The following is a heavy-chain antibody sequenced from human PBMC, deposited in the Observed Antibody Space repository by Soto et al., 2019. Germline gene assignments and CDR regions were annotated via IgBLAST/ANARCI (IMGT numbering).Heavy chain of an antibody. V-gene: IGHV4-59*01. J-gene: IGHJ4*02. D-gene: IGHD2-8*01. Sequence: QVQLQESGPGLVKPSETLSLTCTVSGGSISSYYWSWIRQPPGQGLEWIGYIYYSGSTNYNPSLKSRVTISVATSRNQFPLKLSSVTAADTAVYDCARVYASYFDYWGQGTLVTVSS. CDR3: ARVYASYFDY. CDR2: IYYSGST. CDR1: GGSISSYY.